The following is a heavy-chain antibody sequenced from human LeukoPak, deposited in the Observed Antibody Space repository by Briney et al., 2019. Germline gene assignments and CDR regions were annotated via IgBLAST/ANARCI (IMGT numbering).Heavy chain of an antibody. V-gene: IGHV1-18*01. CDR3: ARSRDQGYYSGLDV. Sequence: GSSVKVSFKASGYPFSSHGITWVRQAPGQGLEWMGWISAYNGNTKYAHKLQGRVTITTDKSTSTAYMELGSLRSDDAAVYYCARSRDQGYYSGLDVWGPGTTVTVSS. CDR1: GYPFSSHG. D-gene: IGHD5-24*01. CDR2: ISAYNGNT. J-gene: IGHJ6*02.